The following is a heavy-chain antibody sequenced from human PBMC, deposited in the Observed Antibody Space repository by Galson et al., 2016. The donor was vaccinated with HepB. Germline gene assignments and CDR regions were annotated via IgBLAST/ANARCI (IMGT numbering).Heavy chain of an antibody. Sequence: LRLSCAASGFTSSDSWMSWVRQAPGKGLEWVANIKHDGSETYYGDSVKGRFTISRDNSKNTLYLQMNSLRAEDTAVYYCGSEAYSTGSTLDWGRGTLVTVAS. V-gene: IGHV3-7*01. CDR1: GFTSSDSW. CDR2: IKHDGSET. CDR3: GSEAYSTGSTLD. D-gene: IGHD1-7*01. J-gene: IGHJ4*02.